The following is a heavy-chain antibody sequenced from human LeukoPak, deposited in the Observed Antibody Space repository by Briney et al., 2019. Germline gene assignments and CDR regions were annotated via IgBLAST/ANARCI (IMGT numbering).Heavy chain of an antibody. D-gene: IGHD3-22*01. CDR1: GYTFTSYA. CDR2: INTNTGNP. V-gene: IGHV7-4-1*02. J-gene: IGHJ3*02. Sequence: ASVKVSCKVSGYTFTSYAMNWVRQAPGQGLEWMGWINTNTGNPTYAQGFTGRFVFSLDTSVSTAYLQISSLKAEDTAVYYRARPLLVSGYYPQGMDAFDIWGQGTMVTVSS. CDR3: ARPLLVSGYYPQGMDAFDI.